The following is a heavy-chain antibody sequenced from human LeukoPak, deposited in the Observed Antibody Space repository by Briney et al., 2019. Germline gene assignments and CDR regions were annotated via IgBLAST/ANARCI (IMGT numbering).Heavy chain of an antibody. CDR2: IYYSGST. CDR1: GGSISSYY. J-gene: IGHJ4*02. D-gene: IGHD3-3*01. CDR3: ARAPLRFPYDY. Sequence: PSETLSLTCTVSGGSISSYYWSWIRQPPGKGLEWIGYIYYSGSTNYNPSLKSRVTISVDTSKNQFSLKLSSVTAADTAVYYCARAPLRFPYDYWGQGTLVTVSS. V-gene: IGHV4-59*01.